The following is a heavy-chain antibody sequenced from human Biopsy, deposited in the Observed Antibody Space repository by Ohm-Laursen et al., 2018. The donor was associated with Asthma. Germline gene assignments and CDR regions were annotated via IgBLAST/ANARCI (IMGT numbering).Heavy chain of an antibody. CDR1: GAYIGSRDHH. CDR3: ARVASYGDVYFGIDV. Sequence: SQTLSLTCTVGGAYIGSRDHHWSWIRQSPRTGLEWIGFVFWSGTTHYNRSLERRLSISIDTTRNEFSMTLRSLTAADTAVYFCARVASYGDVYFGIDVWGPGSTVSV. CDR2: VFWSGTT. D-gene: IGHD4-17*01. J-gene: IGHJ6*02. V-gene: IGHV4-30-4*01.